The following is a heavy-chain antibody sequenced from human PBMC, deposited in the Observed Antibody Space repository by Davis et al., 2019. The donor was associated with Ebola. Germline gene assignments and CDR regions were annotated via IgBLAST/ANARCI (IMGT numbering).Heavy chain of an antibody. V-gene: IGHV3-7*01. CDR1: GSILTRCA. D-gene: IGHD6-13*01. Sequence: GESLKISCAVSGSILTRCAMSWVRQAPGKGLEWVANIKQDGSETYYVDSLKGRFTISRDNAKNSLYLHKNSLSVEDTAVYYCTKTIVATAGDFWGQGTLVTVSS. CDR2: IKQDGSET. J-gene: IGHJ4*02. CDR3: TKTIVATAGDF.